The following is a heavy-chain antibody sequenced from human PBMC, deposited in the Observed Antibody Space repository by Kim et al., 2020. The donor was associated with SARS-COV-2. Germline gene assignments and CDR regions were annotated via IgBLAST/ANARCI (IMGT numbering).Heavy chain of an antibody. CDR3: VRGGHCSGGSCWTGAFDS. J-gene: IGHJ3*02. V-gene: IGHV4-34*01. Sequence: SETLSLTCAVYGGSFSGYYWSWIRQSPGKGLEWIGEINHSGSTNYKSSLKSRVTISADTSKNQFSLKLSSVTAADTAVYYCVRGGHCSGGSCWTGAFDS. D-gene: IGHD2-15*01. CDR1: GGSFSGYY. CDR2: INHSGST.